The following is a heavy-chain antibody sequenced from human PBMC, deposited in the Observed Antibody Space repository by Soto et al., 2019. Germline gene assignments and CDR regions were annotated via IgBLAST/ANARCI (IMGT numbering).Heavy chain of an antibody. J-gene: IGHJ4*02. CDR2: ISGGGYTA. Sequence: EEVLLESGGGLVQPGWSLRLSCVVSGLTFRSHAMYWVRQAPGQGLEWVAGISGGGYTAYYPDSVRGRFTISRDTSKNTVYLQIDNLRVDDTAVYYCAKAQGVDKIKSNFDYWGQGTLVTVST. CDR1: GLTFRSHA. V-gene: IGHV3-23*01. D-gene: IGHD2-15*01. CDR3: AKAQGVDKIKSNFDY.